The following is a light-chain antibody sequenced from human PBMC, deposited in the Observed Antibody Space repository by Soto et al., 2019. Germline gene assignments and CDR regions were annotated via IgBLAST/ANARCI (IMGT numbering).Light chain of an antibody. CDR2: GAS. Sequence: EIVLTQSPGTLSLSPGERATVSCRSSQSVSSTYLAWYQQKPGQAPRLLIYGASSRATGIPDRFSGSVSGSDFMLTINRLEPEDFAVYYCQQYGSSHTVGQGTRLEIK. J-gene: IGKJ5*01. CDR3: QQYGSSHT. CDR1: QSVSSTY. V-gene: IGKV3-20*01.